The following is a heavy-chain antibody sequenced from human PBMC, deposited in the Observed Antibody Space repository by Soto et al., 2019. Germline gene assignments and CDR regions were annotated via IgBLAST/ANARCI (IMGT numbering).Heavy chain of an antibody. V-gene: IGHV4-59*02. Sequence: SETLSLTCTVSGGSVSSYYWSWIRQPPGKGLERIGYIYYTGSTKYNPSLKSRVTISIDTSRNQFSLKLNSVTAADTALYYCARIYYDSSGYCLDNWGQGTLVTVSS. CDR2: IYYTGST. CDR1: GGSVSSYY. J-gene: IGHJ4*02. CDR3: ARIYYDSSGYCLDN. D-gene: IGHD3-22*01.